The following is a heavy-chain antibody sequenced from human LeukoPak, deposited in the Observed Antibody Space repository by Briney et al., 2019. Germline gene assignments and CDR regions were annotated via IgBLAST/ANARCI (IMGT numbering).Heavy chain of an antibody. CDR2: IRYDGSNK. CDR3: AKGASRLYNWNFDY. D-gene: IGHD1-20*01. Sequence: GGSLRLSCAASGFTFSSYGMHWVRQAPGKGLEWVAFIRYDGSNKYYADSVKGRFTISRDNSKNTLYLQMNSLRAEDTAVYYCAKGASRLYNWNFDYWGQGTLVTVSS. CDR1: GFTFSSYG. J-gene: IGHJ4*02. V-gene: IGHV3-30*02.